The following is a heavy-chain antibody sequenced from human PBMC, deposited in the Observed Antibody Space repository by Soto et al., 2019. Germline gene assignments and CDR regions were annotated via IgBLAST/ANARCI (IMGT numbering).Heavy chain of an antibody. CDR2: INPSGGST. Sequence: QVQLVQSGAEVKKPGASVKVSCKASGYTFTSYYMHWVRQAPGQGLGWMGIINPSGGSTSYAQKFQGRVTMTRDTSTSTVYMELSSLGSEDTAVYYCARDRRGEDSRRGGGSCYCFDYWGQGTLVTVSS. V-gene: IGHV1-46*01. J-gene: IGHJ4*02. D-gene: IGHD2-15*01. CDR1: GYTFTSYY. CDR3: ARDRRGEDSRRGGGSCYCFDY.